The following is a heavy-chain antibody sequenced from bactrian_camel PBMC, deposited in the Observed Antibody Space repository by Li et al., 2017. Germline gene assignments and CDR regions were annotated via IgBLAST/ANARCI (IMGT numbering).Heavy chain of an antibody. D-gene: IGHD6*01. CDR1: GDTYGTIC. J-gene: IGHJ4*01. CDR3: AADPVCDAGRGWSPDEYNY. Sequence: QLVESGGGSVQAGGSLRLSCVASGDTYGTICMGWWRVAPGKAREGVAAVSVGGRKYYADSVKDRFSISRDNAKRTVYLQMNSLIPEDTAMYFCAADPVCDAGRGWSPDEYNYVGQGTQVTVS. CDR2: VSVGGRK. V-gene: IGHV3S55*01.